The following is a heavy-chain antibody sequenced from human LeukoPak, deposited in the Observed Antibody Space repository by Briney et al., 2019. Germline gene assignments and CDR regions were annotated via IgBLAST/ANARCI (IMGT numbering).Heavy chain of an antibody. J-gene: IGHJ4*02. CDR3: AKDSSCRQTSTVFDY. D-gene: IGHD6-19*01. V-gene: IGHV3-23*01. CDR2: ISGSGGST. Sequence: GGSLRLSCAASGFTFSSYAMSWVRQAPGKGLEWVSAISGSGGSTYYADSVKGRFTISRDNSKNTLYLQMNSLRAEDTAVYYCAKDSSCRQTSTVFDYWGQGTLVTVSS. CDR1: GFTFSSYA.